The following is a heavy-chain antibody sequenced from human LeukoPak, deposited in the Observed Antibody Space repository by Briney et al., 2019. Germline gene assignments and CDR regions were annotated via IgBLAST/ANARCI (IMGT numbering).Heavy chain of an antibody. CDR3: ARSQARLGWFDP. D-gene: IGHD6-19*01. CDR2: INHSGST. CDR1: GGSFSGYY. J-gene: IGHJ5*02. Sequence: PSETLSLTCAVYGGSFSGYYWSWIRQPPGKGLEWIGEINHSGSTNYNPSLKSRVTISVDTSKNQFSLKLSSVTAADMALYYCARSQARLGWFDPWGQGALVTVSS. V-gene: IGHV4-34*01.